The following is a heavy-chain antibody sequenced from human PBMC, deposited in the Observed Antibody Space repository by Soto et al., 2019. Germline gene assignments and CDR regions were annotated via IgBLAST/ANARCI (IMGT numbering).Heavy chain of an antibody. D-gene: IGHD5-18*01. J-gene: IGHJ4*02. V-gene: IGHV4-59*01. CDR3: ARDGGYIEGFDY. CDR2: IYYSGST. CDR1: GGSISSYY. Sequence: QVQLQESGPGLVKPSETLSLTCTVSGGSISSYYWSWIRQPPGKGLEWIGYIYYSGSTNYNPSLKSRVTISVDTSKNQCSLKLSSVTAADTAVYYCARDGGYIEGFDYWGQGTLVTVSS.